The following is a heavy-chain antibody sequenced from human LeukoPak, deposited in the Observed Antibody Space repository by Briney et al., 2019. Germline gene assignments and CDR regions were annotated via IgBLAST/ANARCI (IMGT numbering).Heavy chain of an antibody. CDR1: GGTFSSYA. V-gene: IGHV1-69*05. J-gene: IGHJ4*02. Sequence: ASVKVSCKASGGTFSSYAISWVRQAPGQGLEWMGGIIPTFGTANYAQKFQGRVTITTDESTSTAYMELSSLRSEDTAVYYCAMLLKEADGSGSYYNWGQGTLVTVSS. CDR2: IIPTFGTA. D-gene: IGHD3-10*01. CDR3: AMLLKEADGSGSYYN.